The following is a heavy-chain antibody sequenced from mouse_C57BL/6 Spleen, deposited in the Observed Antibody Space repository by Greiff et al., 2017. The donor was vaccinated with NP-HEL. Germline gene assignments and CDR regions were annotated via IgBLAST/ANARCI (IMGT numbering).Heavy chain of an antibody. J-gene: IGHJ2*01. V-gene: IGHV1-52*01. CDR3: ARLLRQYYFDY. CDR2: IDPSDSET. D-gene: IGHD1-1*01. CDR1: GYTFTSYW. Sequence: QVQLQQPGAELVRPGSSVKLSCKASGYTFTSYWMHWVKQRPIQGLEWIGNIDPSDSETHYNQKFKDKATLTVDKSSSTAYMQLSSLTSEDSAVYYCARLLRQYYFDYWGQGTTLTVSS.